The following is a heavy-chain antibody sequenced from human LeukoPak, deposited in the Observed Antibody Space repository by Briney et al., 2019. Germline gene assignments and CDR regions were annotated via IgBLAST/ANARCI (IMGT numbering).Heavy chain of an antibody. J-gene: IGHJ4*02. CDR2: ISTYNGNT. D-gene: IGHD6-6*01. CDR1: GYSVTSYS. CDR3: AKGRWRDGSSSFDN. V-gene: IGHV1-18*01. Sequence: GASVKVSCKASGYSVTSYSINWVRRAPGQGLEWMGWISTYNGNTNYAQKLQGRVTMTTDTSTSTAYMELRSLRSDDTAVYYCAKGRWRDGSSSFDNWGQGTLVTVSS.